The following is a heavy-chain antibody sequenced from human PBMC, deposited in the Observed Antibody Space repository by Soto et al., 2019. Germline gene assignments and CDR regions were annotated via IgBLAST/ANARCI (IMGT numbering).Heavy chain of an antibody. CDR1: GFTFSSCA. D-gene: IGHD6-19*01. J-gene: IGHJ4*02. V-gene: IGHV3-23*01. CDR2: ISDSGGST. Sequence: LSCAASGFTFSSCAMSWVRQAPGMGLQWVSAISDSGGSTYYADSVRGRFTISRDNSKSTLYLQLNSLGAEDTAVYYCAKDRPAAGSQWLVPIWGRGTLVTVSS. CDR3: AKDRPAAGSQWLVPI.